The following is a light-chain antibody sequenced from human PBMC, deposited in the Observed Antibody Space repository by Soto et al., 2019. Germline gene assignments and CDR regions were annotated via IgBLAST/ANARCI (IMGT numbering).Light chain of an antibody. J-gene: IGKJ1*01. Sequence: MTQDPATLSVSPGERATLSCRASQTIKKNVDWYQLKDGKVPRLVIYGASTRATDIPARVSGSGYGTDLTLTISSLQYEDFEEYQCQQYNKWTQTFGHGTKVDIK. V-gene: IGKV3-15*01. CDR2: GAS. CDR1: QTIKKN. CDR3: QQYNKWTQT.